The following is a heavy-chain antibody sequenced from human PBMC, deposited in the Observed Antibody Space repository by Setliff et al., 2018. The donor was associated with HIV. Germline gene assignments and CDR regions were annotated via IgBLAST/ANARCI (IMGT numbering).Heavy chain of an antibody. CDR2: SYYSGSA. D-gene: IGHD3-10*01. J-gene: IGHJ4*02. CDR3: ARWTYYHASGSYRGKFDY. CDR1: DGYISDGDYY. Sequence: PSETLSLTCTVSDGYISDGDYYWTWIRQPPGKGLEWIGHSYYSGSAHYNASLKSRVTMSVDMSNNQFSLKPRSVTAADTAVYYCARWTYYHASGSYRGKFDYWGQGTLVTVSS. V-gene: IGHV4-30-4*08.